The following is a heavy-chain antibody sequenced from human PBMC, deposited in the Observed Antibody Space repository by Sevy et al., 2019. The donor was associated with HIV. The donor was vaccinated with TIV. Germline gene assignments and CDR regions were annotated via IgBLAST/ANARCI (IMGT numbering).Heavy chain of an antibody. D-gene: IGHD3-3*01. CDR3: ARDFTIFGVVSGIDY. CDR2: ISDDSRYI. Sequence: GGSLRLSCAASGFTFRTYSMNWVRQAPGKGLEWFSSISDDSRYIYYSDSVKGRFTISRANAKNLLYLQMNNLRVEDTAINYCARDFTIFGVVSGIDYWGQGNLVTVSS. V-gene: IGHV3-21*04. J-gene: IGHJ4*02. CDR1: GFTFRTYS.